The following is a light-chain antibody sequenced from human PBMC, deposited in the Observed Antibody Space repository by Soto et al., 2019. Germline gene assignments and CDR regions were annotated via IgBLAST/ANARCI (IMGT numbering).Light chain of an antibody. CDR3: HQYDTSPRT. V-gene: IGKV3-20*01. CDR2: GAS. Sequence: EIVMTQSPATLSVSPGERATLSCRASQSVSNKLVWYQQKPGQAPRLLIYGASSRATGIPDRFSGSGSGTDFSLTISRLEPEDFAVYYCHQYDTSPRTFGQGTKVDIK. CDR1: QSVSNK. J-gene: IGKJ1*01.